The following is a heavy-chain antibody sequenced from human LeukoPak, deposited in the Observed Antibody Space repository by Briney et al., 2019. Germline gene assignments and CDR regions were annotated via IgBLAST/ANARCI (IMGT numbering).Heavy chain of an antibody. V-gene: IGHV4-4*07. J-gene: IGHJ5*02. CDR1: GGSISSYY. CDR3: ASLLVTYSSGWYGAWFDP. CDR2: IYTSGST. Sequence: SETLSLTCTVSGGSISSYYWSWIRQPAGKGLEWIGRIYTSGSTNYNPSLKSRVTMSVDMSTNQFSLKLSSVTAADTAVYYCASLLVTYSSGWYGAWFDPWGQGTLVTVSS. D-gene: IGHD6-19*01.